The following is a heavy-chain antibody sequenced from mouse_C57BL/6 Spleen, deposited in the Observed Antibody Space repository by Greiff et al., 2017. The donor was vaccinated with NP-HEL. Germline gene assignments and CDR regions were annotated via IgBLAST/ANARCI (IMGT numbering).Heavy chain of an antibody. V-gene: IGHV1-81*01. D-gene: IGHD1-1*01. J-gene: IGHJ1*03. CDR1: GYTFTSYG. CDR3: ARCRYGSSYGYFDV. CDR2: IYPRSGNT. Sequence: QVQLQQSGAELARPGASVKLSCKASGYTFTSYGISWVKQRTGQGLEWIGEIYPRSGNTYYNEKFKGKATLTADKSSSTAYMELRSLTSEDSAVYFCARCRYGSSYGYFDVWGTGTTVTVSS.